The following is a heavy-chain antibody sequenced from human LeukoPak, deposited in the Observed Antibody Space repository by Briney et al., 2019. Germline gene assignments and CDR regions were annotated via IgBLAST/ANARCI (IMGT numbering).Heavy chain of an antibody. V-gene: IGHV4-30-4*01. CDR1: GGTISSGDYY. J-gene: IGHJ4*02. CDR2: SYYSGST. D-gene: IGHD2-2*01. Sequence: KPSQTLSLTCSVSGGTISSGDYYWSWIRQPPGKGLEWIGYSYYSGSTYYNPSLKSRVTISVDTSKNQFSLKLSSVTAADTAVYYCATLIGYCSSTSCYFDYWGQGTLVTVSS. CDR3: ATLIGYCSSTSCYFDY.